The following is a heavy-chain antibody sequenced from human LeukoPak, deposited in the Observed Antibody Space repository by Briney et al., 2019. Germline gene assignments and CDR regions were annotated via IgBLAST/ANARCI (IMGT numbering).Heavy chain of an antibody. Sequence: PSQTLSLTCTVSGGSISGDTYFWSWIRQPAGKGLEWIGRIYTSGGTNYNSSLTSRVTISVDTSKNQFSLRLSSVTAADTAVYYCARSEPSFYFDSWGQGTLVTVSS. V-gene: IGHV4-61*02. J-gene: IGHJ4*02. CDR3: ARSEPSFYFDS. CDR2: IYTSGGT. CDR1: GGSISGDTYF.